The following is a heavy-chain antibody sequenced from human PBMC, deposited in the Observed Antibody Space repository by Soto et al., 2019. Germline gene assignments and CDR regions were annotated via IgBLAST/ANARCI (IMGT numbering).Heavy chain of an antibody. D-gene: IGHD3-22*01. CDR3: VRDGLDYYETERLYFDN. CDR1: GFNFITYS. Sequence: EVQLVESGGGPVRPGGSLKLSCAASGFNFITYSLSWVRQAPGKGLEWVASISSSAVYIDYADSVKGRFTISRDNANNSPYLQMNSLRAEDTATYYCVRDGLDYYETERLYFDNWGQGTLVTVSS. J-gene: IGHJ4*02. V-gene: IGHV3-21*01. CDR2: ISSSAVYI.